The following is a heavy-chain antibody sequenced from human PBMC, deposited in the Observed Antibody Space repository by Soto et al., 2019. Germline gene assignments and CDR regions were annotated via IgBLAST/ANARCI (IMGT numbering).Heavy chain of an antibody. V-gene: IGHV4-61*01. CDR1: GDSVTSGSHY. CDR2: IFYSENT. J-gene: IGHJ6*02. D-gene: IGHD2-21*02. CDR3: ARAPGGDCKNGMDV. Sequence: SETLSLTCTVSGDSVTSGSHYWSWIRQPPGKGLEYIGYIFYSENTSYHPSLKSRVTISVDTSKNQFSLKLSSVTAVDTATYYCARAPGGDCKNGMDVWGQGTTVTVSS.